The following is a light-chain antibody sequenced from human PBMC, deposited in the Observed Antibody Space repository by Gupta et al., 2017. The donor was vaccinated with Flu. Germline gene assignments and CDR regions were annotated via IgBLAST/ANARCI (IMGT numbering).Light chain of an antibody. V-gene: IGKV4-1*01. CDR2: WAS. J-gene: IGKJ2*01. Sequence: SCKSSRNLLYSSNNKQYLAWHQQKPGQPPKVVIYWASTRESGVPDRFSGSGSGTEFTLTISSLQAEDVAVYYCQQYYSTPYTFGQGTKLEI. CDR1: RNLLYSSNNKQY. CDR3: QQYYSTPYT.